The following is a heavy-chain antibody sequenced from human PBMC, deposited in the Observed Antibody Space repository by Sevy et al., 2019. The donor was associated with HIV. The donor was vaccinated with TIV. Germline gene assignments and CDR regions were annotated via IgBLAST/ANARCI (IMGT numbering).Heavy chain of an antibody. CDR2: VSTNGST. J-gene: IGHJ4*02. D-gene: IGHD2-2*01. CDR3: ARLRWDLVVVPGATPGCYFDQ. CDR1: GDSINTYY. Sequence: SETLSLTCTVSGDSINTYYWSWIRQPPGKGLEWIGYVSTNGSTNYNPSLKSRGTITLDTSRNQVSLKVTSVTAADAAVYYCARLRWDLVVVPGATPGCYFDQWGQGTLVTVSS. V-gene: IGHV4-4*08.